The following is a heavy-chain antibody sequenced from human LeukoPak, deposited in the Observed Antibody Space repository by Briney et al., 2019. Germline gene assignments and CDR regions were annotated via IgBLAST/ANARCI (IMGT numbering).Heavy chain of an antibody. D-gene: IGHD2-21*02. CDR2: ISYDGSNK. J-gene: IGHJ6*02. CDR3: ARDECGGDCPLDV. V-gene: IGHV3-30-3*01. CDR1: GFTFSSYA. Sequence: PGGSLRLSCAASGFTFSSYAMHWVRQAPGKGLEWVAVISYDGSNKYYADSVKGRFTISRDNSKNTLYLQMNSLRAEDTAVYYCARDECGGDCPLDVWGQGTTDTVSS.